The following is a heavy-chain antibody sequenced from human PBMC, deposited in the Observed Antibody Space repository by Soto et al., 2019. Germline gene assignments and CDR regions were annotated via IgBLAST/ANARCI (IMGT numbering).Heavy chain of an antibody. J-gene: IGHJ4*02. CDR3: ARGHSKGFDY. D-gene: IGHD2-21*01. CDR1: GGSISSGGYY. V-gene: IGHV4-31*03. Sequence: QVQLQESGPGLVKPSQTLSLTCTVSGGSISSGGYYWSWTRQHPGKGLEWIGYIYYSGSTYYNPSLKSRVTIPVDTSKNPFDLKLSSVTAADTAVYYCARGHSKGFDYWGQGTLVTVSS. CDR2: IYYSGST.